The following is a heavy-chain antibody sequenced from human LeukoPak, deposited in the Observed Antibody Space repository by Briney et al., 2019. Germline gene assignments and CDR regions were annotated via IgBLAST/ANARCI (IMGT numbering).Heavy chain of an antibody. J-gene: IGHJ4*02. Sequence: GGSLRLSCAASGFTFSSYSMNWVRQAPGKELEWVSYISSSSSTIYYADSVKGRFTISRDNAKNSLYLQMNSLRAEDTAVYYCARVILRAYDYWGQGTLVTVSS. V-gene: IGHV3-48*04. CDR3: ARVILRAYDY. D-gene: IGHD1-26*01. CDR1: GFTFSSYS. CDR2: ISSSSSTI.